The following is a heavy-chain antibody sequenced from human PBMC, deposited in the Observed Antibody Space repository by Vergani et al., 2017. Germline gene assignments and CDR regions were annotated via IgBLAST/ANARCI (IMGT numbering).Heavy chain of an antibody. CDR2: IRADTGDT. J-gene: IGHJ4*02. V-gene: IGHV1-18*04. CDR1: GYTFFNYG. CDR3: ARDGTYYYGSGSFYLFDY. Sequence: QVQLVQSGPEVKRPGASVKVSCKTSGYTFFNYGVNWIRRAPGQGFEWLGWIRADTGDTKYSERLQDRVTQTTDSSTNTAYMELRSLKSDDTAVYYCARDGTYYYGSGSFYLFDYWGQGTLVTVSS. D-gene: IGHD3-10*01.